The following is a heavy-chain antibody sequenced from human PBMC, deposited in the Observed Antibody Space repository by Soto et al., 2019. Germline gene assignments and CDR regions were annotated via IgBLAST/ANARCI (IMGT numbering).Heavy chain of an antibody. J-gene: IGHJ6*01. CDR1: GGSLSGYY. Sequence: SGTLSLTCAVYGGSLSGYYWSWIRQSPGKGLEWIGEINHRGSSDYNPSLKSRVTISIDASKNHVSLELTSVTAADTAVYYCARSDNRNSLYGVDVWGQGTAVTVSS. D-gene: IGHD1-7*01. CDR2: INHRGSS. V-gene: IGHV4-34*01. CDR3: ARSDNRNSLYGVDV.